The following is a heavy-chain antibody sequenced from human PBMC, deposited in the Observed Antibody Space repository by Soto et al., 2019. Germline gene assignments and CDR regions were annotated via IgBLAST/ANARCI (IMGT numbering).Heavy chain of an antibody. D-gene: IGHD6-19*01. J-gene: IGHJ4*02. CDR3: AREQTQYYFDY. V-gene: IGHV1-69*13. CDR1: GGTFSSYA. Sequence: GASLKVSCKASGGTFSSYAISWVRQAPGQGLEWMGGIIPIFGTANYAQKFQGRVTITADESTSTAYMELSSLRSEDTAVYYCAREQTQYYFDYWGQGTLVTVSS. CDR2: IIPIFGTA.